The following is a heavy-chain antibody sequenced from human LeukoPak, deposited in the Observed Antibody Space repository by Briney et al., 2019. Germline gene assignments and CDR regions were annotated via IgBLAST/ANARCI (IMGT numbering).Heavy chain of an antibody. V-gene: IGHV3-7*01. CDR1: GFTFSSYW. J-gene: IGHJ5*02. D-gene: IGHD6-13*01. CDR2: IKQDGSEK. Sequence: GGSLRLSRAASGFTFSSYWMSWVRQAPGKGLEWVANIKQDGSEKYYVDSVKGRFTTSRDNAKNSLYLQMNSLRAEDTAVYYCAREGRRVAAAGTNLWFDPWGQGTLVTVSS. CDR3: AREGRRVAAAGTNLWFDP.